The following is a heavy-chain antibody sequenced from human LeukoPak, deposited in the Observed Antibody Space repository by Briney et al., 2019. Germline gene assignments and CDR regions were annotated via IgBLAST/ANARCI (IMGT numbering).Heavy chain of an antibody. CDR3: ARGGSYSYYFDY. Sequence: TLSLTCTVSGGSIRGSSYYWTWIRQPAGKGLEWIGRIYTSGSTNFNPSLKSRVTISVDTSKNQFSLKLTSVTAADTAVYYCARGGSYSYYFDYWGQGTLVTVSS. CDR2: IYTSGST. D-gene: IGHD1-26*01. J-gene: IGHJ4*02. V-gene: IGHV4-61*02. CDR1: GGSIRGSSYY.